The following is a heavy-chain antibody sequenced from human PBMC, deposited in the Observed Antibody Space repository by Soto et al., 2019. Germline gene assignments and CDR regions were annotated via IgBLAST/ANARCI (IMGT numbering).Heavy chain of an antibody. CDR2: IYHSGST. CDR3: ARVGMTTVTTGDYYGMDV. Sequence: QVQLQESGPGLVKPSGTLSLTCAVSGGSISSSNWWSWVRQPPGKGLEWIGGIYHSGSTNYNPSLKRRVIIPVDKSKNQFSLKLSCVTAAATAVYYCARVGMTTVTTGDYYGMDVWGQGTTVTVSS. D-gene: IGHD4-17*01. J-gene: IGHJ6*02. CDR1: GGSISSSNW. V-gene: IGHV4-4*02.